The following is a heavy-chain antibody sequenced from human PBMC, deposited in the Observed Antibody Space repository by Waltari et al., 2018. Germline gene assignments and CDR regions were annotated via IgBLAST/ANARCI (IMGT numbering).Heavy chain of an antibody. CDR3: ARDEVAIAAHIY. J-gene: IGHJ4*02. CDR2: IWYDGSKK. CDR1: GFTFSSYG. V-gene: IGHV3-33*01. D-gene: IGHD6-6*01. Sequence: QVQLVESGGGVVQPGRSLRPSCAASGFTFSSYGMHWVRQAPGKGLEWVAVIWYDGSKKYYADAVKGRFTISRDNSKNTLYLQMNSLRAEDTAVYYCARDEVAIAAHIYWGQGTLVTVSS.